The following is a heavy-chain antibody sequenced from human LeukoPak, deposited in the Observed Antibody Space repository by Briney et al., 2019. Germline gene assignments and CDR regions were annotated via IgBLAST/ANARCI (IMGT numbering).Heavy chain of an antibody. V-gene: IGHV4-59*01. CDR3: ARGRYGGNSGFFDY. Sequence: SETLSLTCTVSGGSISSYYWSWIRQLPGKGLEWIGYIYYSGSTNYNPSLRSRVTMSVGTSKNQFSLRLSSVTAADTAVYYCARGRYGGNSGFFDYWGQGTLVTVSS. J-gene: IGHJ4*02. CDR2: IYYSGST. D-gene: IGHD4-23*01. CDR1: GGSISSYY.